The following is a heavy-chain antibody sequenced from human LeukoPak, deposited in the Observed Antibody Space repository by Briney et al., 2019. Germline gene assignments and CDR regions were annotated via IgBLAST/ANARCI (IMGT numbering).Heavy chain of an antibody. CDR1: GGTFSSYG. CDR3: AVGLSPRGGIFDY. V-gene: IGHV1-69*04. CDR2: IIPLLGIA. D-gene: IGHD3-16*01. J-gene: IGHJ4*02. Sequence: SVKVSCKASGGTFSSYGISWVRQAPGQGLEWMGRIIPLLGIANYAQKFQGRVTITADKSTSTVYMELSSLRSEDTAVYYCAVGLSPRGGIFDYWGQGTLVTASS.